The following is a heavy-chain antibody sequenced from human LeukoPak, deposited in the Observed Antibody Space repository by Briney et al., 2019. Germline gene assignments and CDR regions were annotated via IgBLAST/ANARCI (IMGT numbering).Heavy chain of an antibody. V-gene: IGHV3-23*01. CDR2: ITGSGGFT. D-gene: IGHD6-19*01. CDR3: AKDSSGWYGGSHIDY. CDR1: GFPFSTYA. J-gene: IGHJ4*02. Sequence: GSLRLSCAASGFPFSTYAMNWVRQAPGKGLEWVSVITGSGGFTQYADSVKGRFTISRDNSKNTVYLQMNSLRAEDTAVYYCAKDSSGWYGGSHIDYWGQGTLVTVSS.